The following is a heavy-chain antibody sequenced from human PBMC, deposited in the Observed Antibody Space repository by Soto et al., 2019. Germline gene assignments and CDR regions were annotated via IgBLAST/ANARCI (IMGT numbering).Heavy chain of an antibody. J-gene: IGHJ3*02. V-gene: IGHV3-48*01. CDR3: ARDTGETDPDAFDI. CDR1: GFTFSSYS. Sequence: PGGSVRLSCAASGFTFSSYSMNWVRQAPGKGLEWVSYISSSSTIYYADSVKGRFTISRDNAKNSLYLQMNSLRAEDTAVYYCARDTGETDPDAFDIWGQGTMVTVSS. CDR2: ISSSSTI.